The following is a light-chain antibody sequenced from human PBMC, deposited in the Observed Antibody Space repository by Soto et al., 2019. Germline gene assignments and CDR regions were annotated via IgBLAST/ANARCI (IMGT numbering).Light chain of an antibody. CDR3: QQYGSSLIT. CDR1: QSVSSYS. Sequence: EIVLTQSPGTLSLSPGERATLSCRASQSVSSYSLAWYQQKPGQAPRLLIYGASSRATGIPDRFSGSGSGTDFTLTISRLEPEDFAVYYCQQYGSSLITFGQGTRLEI. J-gene: IGKJ5*01. CDR2: GAS. V-gene: IGKV3-20*01.